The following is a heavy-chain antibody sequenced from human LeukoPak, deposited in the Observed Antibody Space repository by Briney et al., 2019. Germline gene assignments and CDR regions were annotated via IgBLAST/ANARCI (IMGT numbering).Heavy chain of an antibody. Sequence: GGSLRLSCAASGFTFNNHAMTWVRQAPGKGLEWVSVITGSGDGRYYADSVKGRFTISRDNSKNTLHLQMNSLRAEDTALYYWAKDFLTYYYGPGGFYFDSGGRGTLVAVPS. D-gene: IGHD3-3*01. CDR1: GFTFNNHA. CDR3: AKDFLTYYYGPGGFYFDS. J-gene: IGHJ4*02. V-gene: IGHV3-23*01. CDR2: ITGSGDGR.